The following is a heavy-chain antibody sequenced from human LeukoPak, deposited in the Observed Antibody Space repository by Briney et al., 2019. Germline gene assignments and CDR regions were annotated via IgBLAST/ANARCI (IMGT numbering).Heavy chain of an antibody. CDR2: INHSGST. V-gene: IGHV4-34*01. CDR3: ARVELGSLDY. J-gene: IGHJ4*02. Sequence: LRLSCAASGFTFSDYYMSWIRQAPGKGLEWIGEINHSGSTNYNPSLKSRVTISVDTSKNQFSLKLSSVTAADTAVYYCARVELGSLDYWGQGTLVTVSS. D-gene: IGHD3-16*01. CDR1: GFTFSDYY.